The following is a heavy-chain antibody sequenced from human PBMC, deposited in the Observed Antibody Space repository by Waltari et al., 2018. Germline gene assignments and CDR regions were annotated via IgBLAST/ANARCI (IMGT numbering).Heavy chain of an antibody. Sequence: QVQLVQSGAEVKKPGSSVKVSCKASGGTFSSYTISWVRQAPGQGLEWMGRISPILGIANYAQKFQGRVTITADKSTSTAYMELSSLRSEDTAVYYCARSSHDYYGSGSFDYWGQGTLVTVSS. V-gene: IGHV1-69*02. CDR2: ISPILGIA. CDR3: ARSSHDYYGSGSFDY. D-gene: IGHD3-10*01. J-gene: IGHJ4*02. CDR1: GGTFSSYT.